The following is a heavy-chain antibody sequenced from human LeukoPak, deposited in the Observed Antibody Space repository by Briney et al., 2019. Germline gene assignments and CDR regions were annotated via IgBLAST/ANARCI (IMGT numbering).Heavy chain of an antibody. Sequence: PGGSLRLSCAASGFTFSSYGMHWVRQAPGKGLEWVAVIWYDGSNKYYADSVKGRFTISRDNSKNTLYLQMNSLRAEDTAVYYCARLGGPGERPYYYGMDVWGQGTTVTVSS. D-gene: IGHD1-26*01. V-gene: IGHV3-33*01. J-gene: IGHJ6*02. CDR1: GFTFSSYG. CDR3: ARLGGPGERPYYYGMDV. CDR2: IWYDGSNK.